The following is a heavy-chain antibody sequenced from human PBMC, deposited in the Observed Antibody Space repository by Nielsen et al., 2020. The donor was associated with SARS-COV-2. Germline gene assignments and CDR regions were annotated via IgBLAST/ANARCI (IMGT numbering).Heavy chain of an antibody. D-gene: IGHD4-17*01. CDR3: AHRRATVNRTPYFDY. V-gene: IGHV2-70*12. CDR2: IDWDDDK. J-gene: IGHJ4*02. Sequence: SGPTLVKPTQTLTLTCTFSGFSLSTSGMCVSWIRQPPGKALEWLAFIDWDDDKYYSTSLKTRLTISKDTSKNQVVLTMTNMDPVDTATYYCAHRRATVNRTPYFDYWGQGTLVTVSS. CDR1: GFSLSTSGMC.